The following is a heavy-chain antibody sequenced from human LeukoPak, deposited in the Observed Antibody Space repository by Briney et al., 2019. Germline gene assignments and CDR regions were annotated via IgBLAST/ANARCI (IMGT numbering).Heavy chain of an antibody. Sequence: SVKVSCKASGGTFSSYAISWVRQAPGQGLEWMGGILPIFGTANYAQKFQGRVTITADESTSTAYMELSSLRSEDTAVYYCASSPGGYCSSTSCYRFAYYFDHWGQGTLVTVSS. J-gene: IGHJ4*02. CDR2: ILPIFGTA. D-gene: IGHD2-2*01. CDR1: GGTFSSYA. CDR3: ASSPGGYCSSTSCYRFAYYFDH. V-gene: IGHV1-69*13.